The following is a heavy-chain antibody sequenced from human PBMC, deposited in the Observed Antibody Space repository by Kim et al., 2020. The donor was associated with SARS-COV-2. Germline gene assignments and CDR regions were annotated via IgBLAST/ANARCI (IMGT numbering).Heavy chain of an antibody. J-gene: IGHJ4*02. D-gene: IGHD2-2*01. CDR2: IKQDGSEK. V-gene: IGHV3-7*03. CDR1: GFIFSSNW. Sequence: GGSLRLSCAASGFIFSSNWMGWVRQAPGKGLEWVANIKQDGSEKYYVDSVKGRFTISKDNAKNSLYLQMNSLRAEDTAVYYWARVRPGYYFDYWGQGTLVTVSS. CDR3: ARVRPGYYFDY.